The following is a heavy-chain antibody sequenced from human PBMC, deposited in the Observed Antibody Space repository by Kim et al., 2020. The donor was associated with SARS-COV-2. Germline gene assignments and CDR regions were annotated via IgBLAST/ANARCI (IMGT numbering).Heavy chain of an antibody. Sequence: SETLSLTCAVYGGSFSGYYWSWIRQPPGKGLEWIGEINHSGSTNYNPSLKSRVTISVDTSKNQFSLKLSSVTAADTAVYYCAREERRSSSWGGWFDPWG. CDR1: GGSFSGYY. CDR3: AREERRSSSWGGWFDP. J-gene: IGHJ5*02. D-gene: IGHD6-13*01. V-gene: IGHV4-34*01. CDR2: INHSGST.